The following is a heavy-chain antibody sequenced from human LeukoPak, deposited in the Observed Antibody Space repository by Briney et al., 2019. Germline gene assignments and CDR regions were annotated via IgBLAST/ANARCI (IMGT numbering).Heavy chain of an antibody. J-gene: IGHJ4*02. CDR1: GFTFSTYA. V-gene: IGHV3-23*01. CDR3: ARGTHSGWYGSG. D-gene: IGHD6-19*01. Sequence: GGSLRLSCAASGFTFSTYAMSWVRQAPGKGLEWVSGISDSGGSTYYADSVKGRFTISRDNAKNSLYLQMNSLRAEDTAVYYCARGTHSGWYGSGWGQGTLVTVSS. CDR2: ISDSGGST.